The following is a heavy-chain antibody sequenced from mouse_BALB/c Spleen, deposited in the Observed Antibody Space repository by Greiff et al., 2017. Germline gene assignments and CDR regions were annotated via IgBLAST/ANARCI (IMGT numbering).Heavy chain of an antibody. V-gene: IGHV5-6*02. Sequence: EVMLVESGGDLVNPGGSLKLSCAASGFTFSSYGMSWVRQTPDKRLEWVATISSGGSYTYYPDSVKGRFTISRDNAKNTLYLQMSSLKSEDTAMYYCARHEGLRRGYYAMDYWGQGTSVTVSS. CDR2: ISSGGSYT. CDR3: ARHEGLRRGYYAMDY. CDR1: GFTFSSYG. D-gene: IGHD2-4*01. J-gene: IGHJ4*01.